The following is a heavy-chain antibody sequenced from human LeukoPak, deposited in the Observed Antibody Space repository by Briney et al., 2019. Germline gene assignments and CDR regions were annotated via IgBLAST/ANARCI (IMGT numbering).Heavy chain of an antibody. Sequence: GESLKISCTGSGYAFTGYWYGWVRQMPGKGLEWMGIIYPRDSDTRYSPSFQGQVTMSADKSISTAYLQWSSLKASDTAMYYCARPRGTSYAFDIWGQGTMVTVSS. J-gene: IGHJ3*02. D-gene: IGHD3-10*01. CDR2: IYPRDSDT. V-gene: IGHV5-51*01. CDR3: ARPRGTSYAFDI. CDR1: GYAFTGYW.